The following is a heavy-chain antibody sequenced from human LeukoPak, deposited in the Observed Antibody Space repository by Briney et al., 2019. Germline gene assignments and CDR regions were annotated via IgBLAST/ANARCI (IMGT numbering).Heavy chain of an antibody. D-gene: IGHD5-12*01. J-gene: IGHJ4*02. CDR1: GDPISSHSDY. CDR3: AREYSGFDY. CDR2: IYYSGST. V-gene: IGHV4-61*01. Sequence: PSETLPLTCTVSGDPISSHSDYTWTWIRQTPGRGLEWIGYIYYSGSTSYNPSLKSRVIISVDTSKNQFSLKLTSVTAADTAVYYCAREYSGFDYWAQGTLVTVSS.